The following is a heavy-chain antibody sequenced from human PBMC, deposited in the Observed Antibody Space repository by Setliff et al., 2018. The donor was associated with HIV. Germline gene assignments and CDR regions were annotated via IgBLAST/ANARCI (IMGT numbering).Heavy chain of an antibody. J-gene: IGHJ1*01. CDR1: GFNFKNAW. V-gene: IGHV3-15*01. CDR3: TGLFLGF. D-gene: IGHD3-16*01. CDR2: IQSRAHGEAI. Sequence: PGGSLRLSCAGSGFNFKNAWMSWVRQAPGKGLEWVGHIQSRAHGEAINYTAPVKGRFTISRDDSKNTLFLQMDNLKTEDTAIYYCTGLFLGFWGQGTPVTVSS.